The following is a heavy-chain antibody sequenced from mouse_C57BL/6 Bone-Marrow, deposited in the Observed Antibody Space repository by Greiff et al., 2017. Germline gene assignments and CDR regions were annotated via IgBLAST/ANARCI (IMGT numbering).Heavy chain of an antibody. D-gene: IGHD1-1*01. V-gene: IGHV1-61*01. CDR3: ARGTKDYFDY. J-gene: IGHJ2*01. CDR1: GYTFTSYW. CDR2: IYPSDSET. Sequence: QVQLQQSGAELVRPGSSVKLSCKASGYTFTSYWMDWVEQRPGQGLEWIGNIYPSDSETHYNQKFKDKATLTVDKSSSTAYMQLSSLTSEDSAVYYCARGTKDYFDYWGQGTTLTVSS.